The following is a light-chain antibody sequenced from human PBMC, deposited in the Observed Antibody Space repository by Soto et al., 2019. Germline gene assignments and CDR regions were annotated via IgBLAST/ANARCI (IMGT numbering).Light chain of an antibody. J-gene: IGKJ1*01. CDR1: QSVSSSY. V-gene: IGKV3-20*01. CDR2: GAS. CDR3: QQYGSSRT. Sequence: EIVLTQSPGTLSLSPGERATLSCRASQSVSSSYLAWYQQKPGQAPRLLIYGASIRATGIPDRFSGSGSGTDFTLTISSLEPEDVAVYYCQQYGSSRTFGQGTKVEIK.